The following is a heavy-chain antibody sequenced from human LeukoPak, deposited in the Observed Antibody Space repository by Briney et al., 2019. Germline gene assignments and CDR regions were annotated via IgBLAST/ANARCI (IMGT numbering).Heavy chain of an antibody. V-gene: IGHV3-21*01. Sequence: GGSLRLSCAVSGFTFKNYAMSWVRQAPGKGLEWVSSISSSSSYIYYADSVKGRFTISRDNAKNSLYLQMNSLRAEDTAVYYCARDLDYGDYAYIDYWGQGTLVTVSS. CDR2: ISSSSSYI. J-gene: IGHJ4*02. D-gene: IGHD4-17*01. CDR3: ARDLDYGDYAYIDY. CDR1: GFTFKNYA.